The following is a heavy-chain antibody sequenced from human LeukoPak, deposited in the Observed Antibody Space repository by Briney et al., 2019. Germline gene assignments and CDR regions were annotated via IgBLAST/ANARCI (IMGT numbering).Heavy chain of an antibody. V-gene: IGHV4-34*01. CDR1: GGSFSGYY. CDR2: INHSGST. D-gene: IGHD1-26*01. Sequence: SETLSLTCAVYGGSFSGYYWSWIRQPPGKGLEGIGEINHSGSTNYNPSLKSRVTKSVDTSKNQFSLKLSSVTAADTAVYYCARSIVGANWFDPWGQGTLVTVSS. CDR3: ARSIVGANWFDP. J-gene: IGHJ5*02.